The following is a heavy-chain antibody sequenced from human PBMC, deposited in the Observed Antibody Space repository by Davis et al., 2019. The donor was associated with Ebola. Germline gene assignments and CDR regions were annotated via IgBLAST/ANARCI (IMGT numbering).Heavy chain of an antibody. V-gene: IGHV1-24*01. CDR2: FDPEDGET. CDR3: ARESWYYGGNSPTFDY. D-gene: IGHD4-23*01. J-gene: IGHJ4*02. Sequence: ASVKVSCKVSGYTLTELSMHWVRQAPGKGLEWMGGFDPEDGETIYAQKFQGRVTMTEDTSTDTAYMELSSLRSQDTAVYYCARESWYYGGNSPTFDYWGQGTLVTVSS. CDR1: GYTLTELS.